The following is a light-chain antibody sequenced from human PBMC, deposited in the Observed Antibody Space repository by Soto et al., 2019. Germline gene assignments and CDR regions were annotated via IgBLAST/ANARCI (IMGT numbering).Light chain of an antibody. CDR2: GAS. CDR1: QSVSSSY. CDR3: QQYGSSSLT. Sequence: EIVLTQSPGTLSLSPGEGATLSCRASQSVSSSYLAWYQQKPGQAPRLLIYGASNRATGIPDRFSGSGSGTDFTLTITRLEPEDFAVYYCQQYGSSSLTFGGGSKVEIK. V-gene: IGKV3-20*01. J-gene: IGKJ4*01.